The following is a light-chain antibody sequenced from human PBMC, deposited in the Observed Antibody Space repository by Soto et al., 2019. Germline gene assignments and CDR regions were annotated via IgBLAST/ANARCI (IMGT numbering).Light chain of an antibody. CDR2: KAS. J-gene: IGKJ1*01. CDR1: QSINSW. CDR3: QQSYDIPRT. Sequence: DIQMTQSPSTLSASIGDRVTINCRASQSINSWLAWYQQKPGKAPKLLIYKASTLKSGAPSRFTGSGSGTEFALTITSLQPEDFATYYCQQSYDIPRTFGQGTKVDIK. V-gene: IGKV1-5*03.